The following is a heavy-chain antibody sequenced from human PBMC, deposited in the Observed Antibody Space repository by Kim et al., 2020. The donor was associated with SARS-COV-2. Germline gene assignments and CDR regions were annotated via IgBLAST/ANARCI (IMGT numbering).Heavy chain of an antibody. D-gene: IGHD6-13*01. CDR1: GYSFTSYW. CDR3: ARQGGGRSSSFQPEYYYGMDV. Sequence: GESLKISCKGSGYSFTSYWIGWVRQMPGKGLEWMGIIYPGDSDTRYSPSFQGQVTISADKSISTAYLQWSSLKASDTAMYYCARQGGGRSSSFQPEYYYGMDVWGQGTTVTVSS. CDR2: IYPGDSDT. J-gene: IGHJ6*02. V-gene: IGHV5-51*01.